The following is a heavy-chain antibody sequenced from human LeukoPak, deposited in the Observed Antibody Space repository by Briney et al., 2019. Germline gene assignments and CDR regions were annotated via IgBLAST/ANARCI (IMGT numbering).Heavy chain of an antibody. Sequence: PSETLSLTCTVSGASISNYYWGWIRQPPGKGLEWIGSIYYSGSTYYNPSLKSRVTISVDTSKNQFSLKLSSVTAADTAVYYCARDRGGDLYYFDYWGQGTLVTVSS. J-gene: IGHJ4*02. CDR3: ARDRGGDLYYFDY. V-gene: IGHV4-39*07. D-gene: IGHD2-21*02. CDR1: GASISNYY. CDR2: IYYSGST.